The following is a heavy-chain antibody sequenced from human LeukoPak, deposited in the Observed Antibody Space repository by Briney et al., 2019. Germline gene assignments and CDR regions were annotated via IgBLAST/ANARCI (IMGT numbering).Heavy chain of an antibody. CDR3: AREGLTTSPNNALDI. J-gene: IGHJ3*02. CDR1: GFTFSSYG. CDR2: IWSDENRK. D-gene: IGHD1/OR15-1a*01. V-gene: IGHV3-33*01. Sequence: GGSLRLSCEASGFTFSSYGMHWVRRAPGKGLEWVAVIWSDENRKYYADFVKGRFTISRDNFKSTLFLQVNSLRVEDTAVYYCAREGLTTSPNNALDIWGQGTTVIVLS.